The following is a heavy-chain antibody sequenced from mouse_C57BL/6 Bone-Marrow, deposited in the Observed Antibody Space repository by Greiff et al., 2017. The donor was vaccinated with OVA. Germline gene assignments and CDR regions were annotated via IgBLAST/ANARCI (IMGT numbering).Heavy chain of an antibody. D-gene: IGHD1-1*01. CDR1: GYAFSSSW. V-gene: IGHV1-82*01. J-gene: IGHJ4*01. CDR3: ARSDYGSRGMDY. CDR2: IYPGDGDT. Sequence: VQLVESGPELVKPGASVKISCKASGYAFSSSWMNWVKQRPGKGLEWIGRIYPGDGDTNYNGKFKGKATLTADKSSSTAYMQLSSLTSEDSAVYFCARSDYGSRGMDYWGQGTSVTVSS.